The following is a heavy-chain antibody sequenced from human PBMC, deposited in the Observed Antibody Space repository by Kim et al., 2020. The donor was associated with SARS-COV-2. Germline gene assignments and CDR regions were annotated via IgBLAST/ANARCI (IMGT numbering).Heavy chain of an antibody. J-gene: IGHJ6*02. V-gene: IGHV3-66*01. D-gene: IGHD1-26*01. CDR2: VYSGGST. CDR1: GFTVSSNY. Sequence: GGSLRLSCAASGFTVSSNYMNWVRQAPGKGLEWVSVVYSGGSTYYADSVKGRFTISRDNSKNTLYLQMNGLRAEDTAVYYCARDVGWDTVSHNYYYYGMDVWGQGTTVTVSS. CDR3: ARDVGWDTVSHNYYYYGMDV.